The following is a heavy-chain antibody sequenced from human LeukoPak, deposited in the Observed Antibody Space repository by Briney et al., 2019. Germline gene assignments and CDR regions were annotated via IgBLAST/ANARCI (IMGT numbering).Heavy chain of an antibody. Sequence: GGSLRLSCAASGFTFSSYSMNWVRQAPGKGLEWVSYISSSSSTIYYADSVKGRFTISRDNAKNSLYLQMNSLRDEDTAVYYCARDPEGGYSRGYFDLWGRGTLVTVSS. CDR2: ISSSSSTI. J-gene: IGHJ2*01. CDR1: GFTFSSYS. V-gene: IGHV3-48*02. CDR3: ARDPEGGYSRGYFDL. D-gene: IGHD3-22*01.